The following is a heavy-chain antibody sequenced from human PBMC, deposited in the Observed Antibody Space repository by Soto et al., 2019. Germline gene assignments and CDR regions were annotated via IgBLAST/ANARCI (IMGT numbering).Heavy chain of an antibody. Sequence: SVKVSCKASGGTFSSYAISWVRQAPGQGLEWMGGIIPIFGTANYAQKFQGRVTITADESTSTAYMELSSLRSEDTAVYYCARVEMVSLNWFDPWGQGTLVTVSS. J-gene: IGHJ5*02. CDR2: IIPIFGTA. D-gene: IGHD3-10*01. V-gene: IGHV1-69*13. CDR1: GGTFSSYA. CDR3: ARVEMVSLNWFDP.